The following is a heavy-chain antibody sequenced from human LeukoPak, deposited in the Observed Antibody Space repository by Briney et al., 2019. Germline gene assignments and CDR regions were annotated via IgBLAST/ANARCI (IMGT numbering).Heavy chain of an antibody. D-gene: IGHD2-21*01. V-gene: IGHV4-38-2*01. CDR3: ARGAVVDYMDV. Sequence: PSETLSLTCAVSGYSISSGYYWGWIRQPPGKGLEWIGSIYHSGSTYYNPSLKSRVTISVDTSKNQFSLKLGSVTAADTAVYYCARGAVVDYMDVWGKGTTVTVSS. J-gene: IGHJ6*03. CDR2: IYHSGST. CDR1: GYSISSGYY.